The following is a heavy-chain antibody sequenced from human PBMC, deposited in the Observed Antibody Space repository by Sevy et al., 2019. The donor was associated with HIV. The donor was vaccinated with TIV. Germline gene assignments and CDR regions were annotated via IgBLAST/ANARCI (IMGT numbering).Heavy chain of an antibody. Sequence: GGSLRLSCVASGFTFSSYWMTWVRQAPGRGLEWVANIRQDGSDKFYVDSVKGRFTISRDNAKNSRYLQMNGLRAEDTAVYYCARFEDYWGQGTLVTVSS. J-gene: IGHJ4*02. V-gene: IGHV3-7*01. CDR2: IRQDGSDK. CDR3: ARFEDY. CDR1: GFTFSSYW.